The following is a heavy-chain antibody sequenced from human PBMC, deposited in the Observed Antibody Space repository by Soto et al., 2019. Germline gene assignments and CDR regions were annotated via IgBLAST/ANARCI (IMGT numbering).Heavy chain of an antibody. J-gene: IGHJ4*02. Sequence: PGGSLRLSCAASGFTFSSYAMSWGRLAPGKGLEWVSAISGSGISTYYADSVKGRFTFSRDNSKNTLYLQMNSLRAEDTAVYYCAKDTSMARTGYFDYWGQGTLVTVS. CDR1: GFTFSSYA. V-gene: IGHV3-23*01. D-gene: IGHD5-12*01. CDR2: ISGSGIST. CDR3: AKDTSMARTGYFDY.